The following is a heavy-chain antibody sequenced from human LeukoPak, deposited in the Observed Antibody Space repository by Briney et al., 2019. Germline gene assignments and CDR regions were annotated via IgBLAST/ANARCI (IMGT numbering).Heavy chain of an antibody. D-gene: IGHD6-13*01. J-gene: IGHJ4*02. CDR3: ARPYSSSWSFDY. V-gene: IGHV1-69*13. Sequence: SVKVSCKASGGTFSSYAISWVRQATGQGLEWMGGIIPIFGTANYAQKFQGRVTITADESTSTAYMELSSLRSEDTAVYYCARPYSSSWSFDYWGQGTQVTVSS. CDR1: GGTFSSYA. CDR2: IIPIFGTA.